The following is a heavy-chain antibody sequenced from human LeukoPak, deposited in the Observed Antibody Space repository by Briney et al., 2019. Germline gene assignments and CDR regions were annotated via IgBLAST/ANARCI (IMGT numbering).Heavy chain of an antibody. J-gene: IGHJ3*02. Sequence: PSGTLSLTCVVSGGSISSGFWWSWVRQPPGKGLEWVSSISSSSSYIYYADSVKGRFTISRDNAKNSLYLQMNSLRAEDTAVYYCASSTIKGEDDAFDIWGQGTMVTVSS. CDR1: GGSISSGF. CDR3: ASSTIKGEDDAFDI. CDR2: ISSSSSYI. D-gene: IGHD3-16*01. V-gene: IGHV3-21*01.